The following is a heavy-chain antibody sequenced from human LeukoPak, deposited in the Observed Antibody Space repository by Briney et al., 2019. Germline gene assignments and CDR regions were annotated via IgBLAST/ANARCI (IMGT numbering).Heavy chain of an antibody. CDR1: GFTFSSYA. D-gene: IGHD3-22*01. J-gene: IGHJ6*02. V-gene: IGHV3-23*01. Sequence: GGSLRLSCAASGFTFSSYAMSWVRQAPGKGLEWVSAISGSGGSTYYADSVKGRFTISRDNSKNTLYLQMNSLRAEDTAVYYCAKEGPYDSSGYYFTPSLYGMDVWGQGTTVTVSS. CDR3: AKEGPYDSSGYYFTPSLYGMDV. CDR2: ISGSGGST.